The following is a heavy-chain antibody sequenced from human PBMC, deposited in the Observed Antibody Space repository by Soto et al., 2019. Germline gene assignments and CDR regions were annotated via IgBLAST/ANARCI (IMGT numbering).Heavy chain of an antibody. Sequence: QVQVVESGGGVVQPGRSLRLSCAASGFTFSNFGMHWVRQAPGKGLEWVAVIWHDGKNKYYADSAEGRFTISRDNSKNTLYLKLNSLRAEDTAVYYCARDPGQDEAMDYWGQGTLVTVSS. CDR3: ARDPGQDEAMDY. V-gene: IGHV3-33*01. CDR2: IWHDGKNK. J-gene: IGHJ4*02. CDR1: GFTFSNFG.